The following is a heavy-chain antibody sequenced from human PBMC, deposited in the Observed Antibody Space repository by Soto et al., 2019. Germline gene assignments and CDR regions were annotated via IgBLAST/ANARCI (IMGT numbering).Heavy chain of an antibody. D-gene: IGHD3-22*01. Sequence: QVQLVQSGAEVKKPGASVKVSCKASGYTFTSYGFSWVRQAPGQGLEWMGWISGSNGDTNYAQKFQGRVTMTTDTSTRTAYMELRSLRSDDTAVYFCARDVAHGISGQYSDCFDPWGQGTLVTVSS. V-gene: IGHV1-18*01. J-gene: IGHJ5*02. CDR1: GYTFTSYG. CDR3: ARDVAHGISGQYSDCFDP. CDR2: ISGSNGDT.